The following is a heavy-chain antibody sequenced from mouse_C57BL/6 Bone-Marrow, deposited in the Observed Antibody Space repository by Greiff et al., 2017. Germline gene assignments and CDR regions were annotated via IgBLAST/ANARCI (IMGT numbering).Heavy chain of an antibody. Sequence: QVTLKVSGAELARPGASVKMSCKASGYTFTSYTMHWVKQRPGQGLEWIGYINPSSGYTKYNQKFKDKATLTADKSSSTAYMQLSSLTSEDSAVYYCARRLTGTRGDYWGQGTTLTVSS. CDR1: GYTFTSYT. CDR3: ARRLTGTRGDY. J-gene: IGHJ2*01. D-gene: IGHD4-1*01. V-gene: IGHV1-4*01. CDR2: INPSSGYT.